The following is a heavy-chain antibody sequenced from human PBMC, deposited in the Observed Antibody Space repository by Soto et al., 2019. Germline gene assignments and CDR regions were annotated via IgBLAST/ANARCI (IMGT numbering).Heavy chain of an antibody. CDR2: ISGSGGST. Sequence: VQLLESGGRLVQPGGSLRLSCAASGFTFSSYAMSWVRQAPGKGLEWVSAISGSGGSTYYADSVKGRFTISRDNSKNTLYLQMNSLRAEYTAVYYCAKGLGRAIVVVVAATPAYWGQGTLVTVSS. J-gene: IGHJ4*02. D-gene: IGHD2-15*01. CDR1: GFTFSSYA. V-gene: IGHV3-23*01. CDR3: AKGLGRAIVVVVAATPAY.